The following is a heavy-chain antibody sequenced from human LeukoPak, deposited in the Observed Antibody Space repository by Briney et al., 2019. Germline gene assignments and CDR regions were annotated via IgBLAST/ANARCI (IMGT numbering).Heavy chain of an antibody. CDR1: GFTFSDYY. D-gene: IGHD6-19*01. CDR3: ARAVWEYSSGWYHHGDY. CDR2: ITSSGSTI. V-gene: IGHV3-11*01. Sequence: GGSLRLSCAASGFTFSDYYMSWIRQAPGKGLEWVSYITSSGSTIYYADSVKVRFTISRDNAKNSLYLQMNSLRSEDTAVYYCARAVWEYSSGWYHHGDYWGQGTLVTVSS. J-gene: IGHJ4*02.